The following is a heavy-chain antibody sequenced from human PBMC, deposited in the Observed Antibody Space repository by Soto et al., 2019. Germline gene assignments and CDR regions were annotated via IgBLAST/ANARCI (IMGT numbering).Heavy chain of an antibody. Sequence: EVQLLESGGGLVQPGGSLRLSCAASGFTFSSYAMSWVRQAPGKGLEWVSTISGGGDGAYYADSVKGHFTISRHNSKNRLDLQMNSLRAEDTAIYYCAKKGLGSLKTYCSGSGCHYAFDIWGQGTMVTVSS. D-gene: IGHD2-15*01. V-gene: IGHV3-23*01. CDR3: AKKGLGSLKTYCSGSGCHYAFDI. CDR1: GFTFSSYA. J-gene: IGHJ3*02. CDR2: ISGGGDGA.